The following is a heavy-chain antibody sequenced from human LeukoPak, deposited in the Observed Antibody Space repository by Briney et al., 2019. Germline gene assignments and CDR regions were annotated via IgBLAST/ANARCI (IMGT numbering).Heavy chain of an antibody. CDR1: GYTFTGYY. V-gene: IGHV1-2*02. D-gene: IGHD2-15*01. J-gene: IGHJ4*02. Sequence: ASVKVSCKASGYTFTGYYIHWVGQAPGQGPEWVGWINPNGGGTKYAQEFQGRVTTTRDTSISTVYMELSSLRSDDTAVYYCARAVGGSNYFDYWGQGSLVTVSS. CDR3: ARAVGGSNYFDY. CDR2: INPNGGGT.